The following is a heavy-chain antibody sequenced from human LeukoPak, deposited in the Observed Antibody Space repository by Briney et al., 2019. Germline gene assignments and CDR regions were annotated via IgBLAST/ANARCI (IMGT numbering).Heavy chain of an antibody. CDR3: AREKGGRDYDNWLDP. CDR1: GYTFTSYA. CDR2: ITAANGNT. V-gene: IGHV1-3*01. Sequence: ASVKVSCKASGYTFTSYAMHWVRQAPGQRLEWMGWITAANGNTKYSQKFQGRVTITRDTSASTAYMELSSLRSEDTAVYYCAREKGGRDYDNWLDPWGQGTLVTVSS. D-gene: IGHD3-16*01. J-gene: IGHJ5*02.